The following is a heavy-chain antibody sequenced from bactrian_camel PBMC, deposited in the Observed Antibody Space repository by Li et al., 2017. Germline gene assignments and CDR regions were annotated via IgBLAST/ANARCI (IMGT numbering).Heavy chain of an antibody. CDR1: GYTYSTYC. CDR2: IDSDGST. V-gene: IGHV3S53*01. CDR3: VPWDSPMGTTVVAGK. D-gene: IGHD6*01. Sequence: HVQLVESGGGSVQAGGSLRLSCAAFGYTYSTYCMGWFRQAPGKEREGVAAIDSDGSTSYADSVKGRFTISRNNAKNTVYLQMNSLKPEDTAVYYCVPWDSPMGTTVVAGKGGQGTQVTVS. J-gene: IGHJ4*01.